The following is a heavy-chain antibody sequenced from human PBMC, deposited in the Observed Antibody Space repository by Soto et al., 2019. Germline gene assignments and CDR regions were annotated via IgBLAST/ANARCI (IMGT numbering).Heavy chain of an antibody. J-gene: IGHJ4*02. CDR2: ISAYNGNT. CDR1: GYTFTSYY. Sequence: ASVKVSCKASGYTFTSYYMHWVRQAPGQGLEWMGWISAYNGNTNYAQKLQGRVTMTTDTSTSTAYMELRSLRSDDTAVYYCARDRYDYVWGSYRYILWGQGTLVTSPQ. D-gene: IGHD3-16*02. CDR3: ARDRYDYVWGSYRYIL. V-gene: IGHV1-18*04.